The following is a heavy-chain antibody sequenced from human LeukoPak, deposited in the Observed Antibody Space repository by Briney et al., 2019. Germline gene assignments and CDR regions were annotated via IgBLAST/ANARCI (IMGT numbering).Heavy chain of an antibody. CDR1: GGSFSDYF. D-gene: IGHD2-2*01. CDR2: INHSGRT. J-gene: IGHJ6*02. CDR3: ARDVVVVPAAIHYGMDV. Sequence: PSETLSLTCAVYGGSFSDYFWGWIRQPPGKGLEWIGEINHSGRTYYNPSLKSRVTISVDTSKNQFSLNLSSVTAANTAVYYCARDVVVVPAAIHYGMDVWGQGTTVTVSS. V-gene: IGHV4-34*01.